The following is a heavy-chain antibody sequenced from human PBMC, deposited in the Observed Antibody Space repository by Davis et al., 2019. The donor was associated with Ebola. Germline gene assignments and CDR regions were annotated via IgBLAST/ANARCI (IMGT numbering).Heavy chain of an antibody. J-gene: IGHJ4*02. CDR2: INPSGGST. D-gene: IGHD6-6*01. V-gene: IGHV1-46*01. CDR3: ARDLLSIAARPATLGY. Sequence: GESLKVSCKASGYTFTSYYMHWVRQAPGQGLEWMGIINPSGGSTSYAQKFQGRVTMTRDTSTSTVYMELSSLRSEDTAVYYCARDLLSIAARPATLGYWGQGTLVTVSS. CDR1: GYTFTSYY.